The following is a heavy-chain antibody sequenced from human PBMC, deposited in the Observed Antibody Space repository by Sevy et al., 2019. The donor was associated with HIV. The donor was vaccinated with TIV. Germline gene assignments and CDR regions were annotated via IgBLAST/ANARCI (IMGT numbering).Heavy chain of an antibody. CDR2: ISYDGGKT. CDR1: GFTFRRYA. CDR3: TRDGGGDYFDY. D-gene: IGHD2-15*01. J-gene: IGHJ4*02. Sequence: GGSLRLSCAASGFTFRRYAMHWARQAPGQGLESVAVISYDGGKTYHADSVKGRFTISRDNSENTLYLQMNSLRAEDTAVYYCTRDGGGDYFDYWGLGTLVTVSS. V-gene: IGHV3-30*04.